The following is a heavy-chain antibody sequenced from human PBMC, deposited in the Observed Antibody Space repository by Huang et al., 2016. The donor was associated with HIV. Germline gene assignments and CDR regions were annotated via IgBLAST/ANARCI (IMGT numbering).Heavy chain of an antibody. Sequence: QVQLEQSGPAVRKPGSSVKVSCQASGGSFSDQIISWVRQAPGQRFEWMVCSIHLFRAPAYAQEFKGQVTMTADESTATIYMELNSLTSEDTAVYYCAMSLRYQYDSRSYWGRYFDYWGQGTLVTVSS. J-gene: IGHJ4*02. D-gene: IGHD3-16*01. CDR1: GGSFSDQI. CDR2: SIHLFRAP. CDR3: AMSLRYQYDSRSYWGRYFDY. V-gene: IGHV1-69*01.